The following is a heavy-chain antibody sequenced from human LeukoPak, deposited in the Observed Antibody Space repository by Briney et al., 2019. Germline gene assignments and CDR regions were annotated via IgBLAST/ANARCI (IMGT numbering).Heavy chain of an antibody. CDR1: GFTFSSYS. D-gene: IGHD3-10*01. Sequence: PGGSLRLSCAASGFTFSSYSMNWVRQAPGKGLEWVSSISSSSSYIYYADSVKGRFTISRDNAKNSLYLQMNSLRAEDTAVYYCARGRMVRGVINDYWGQGTLVTVSS. CDR2: ISSSSSYI. CDR3: ARGRMVRGVINDY. J-gene: IGHJ4*02. V-gene: IGHV3-21*01.